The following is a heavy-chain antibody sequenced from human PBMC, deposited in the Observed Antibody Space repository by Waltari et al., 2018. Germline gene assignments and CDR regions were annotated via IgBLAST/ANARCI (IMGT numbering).Heavy chain of an antibody. J-gene: IGHJ4*02. D-gene: IGHD3-3*01. CDR1: GFTFGDYA. CDR3: TRDGPGFLDSDVGY. CDR2: IRSKAYGGTT. V-gene: IGHV3-49*04. Sequence: EVQLVESGGGLVQPGRSLRLSCTASGFTFGDYAMSWVRQAPGKGLEWVGFIRSKAYGGTTEYAASVKGRFTISRDDSKSIAYLQMNSLKTEDTAVYYCTRDGPGFLDSDVGYWGQGTLVTVSS.